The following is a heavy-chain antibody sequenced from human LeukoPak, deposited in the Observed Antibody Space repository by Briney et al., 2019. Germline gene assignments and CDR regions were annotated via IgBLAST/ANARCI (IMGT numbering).Heavy chain of an antibody. CDR1: GSTFTSYY. CDR3: ARGWGYCSGASCSRRLINWFDP. V-gene: IGHV1-46*01. Sequence: GSVKVSCKASGSTFTSYYMHWVRQAPAQGREWRGIINPSGGSTSYAQKFQGRVTMTRNTSISTAYMELSSLRSEDTAVYYCARGWGYCSGASCSRRLINWFDPWGQGTLVTVSS. D-gene: IGHD2-15*01. J-gene: IGHJ5*02. CDR2: INPSGGST.